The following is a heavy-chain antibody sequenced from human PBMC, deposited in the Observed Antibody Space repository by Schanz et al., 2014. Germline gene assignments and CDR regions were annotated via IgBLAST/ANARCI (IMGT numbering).Heavy chain of an antibody. CDR3: ARPALWFGDSCIDP. Sequence: VQLLESGGGLVQPGGSLRLSCAASGFTFSTHAMHWVRQAPGKGLEWVALVSSDGNNDYYTDSVKGRFTISRDNAKNTLYLQMNSLRAEDTAVYYCARPALWFGDSCIDPWGQGTLVTVSS. V-gene: IGHV3-30*03. CDR1: GFTFSTHA. CDR2: VSSDGNND. D-gene: IGHD3-10*01. J-gene: IGHJ5*02.